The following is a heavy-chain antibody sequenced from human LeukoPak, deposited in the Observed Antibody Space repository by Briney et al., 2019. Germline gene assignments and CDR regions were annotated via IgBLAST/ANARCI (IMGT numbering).Heavy chain of an antibody. CDR1: GFTFSNYA. V-gene: IGHV3-23*01. CDR3: AKGSDSSGYSVTPLDY. J-gene: IGHJ4*02. Sequence: GGSLRLSCADSGFTFSNYAMSWVRHAPGKGLEWVSAISGSGGSTYYADSVKGRFTISRDNSKNTLYLQMNSLRAEDTAVYYCAKGSDSSGYSVTPLDYWGQGTLVTVSS. D-gene: IGHD3-22*01. CDR2: ISGSGGST.